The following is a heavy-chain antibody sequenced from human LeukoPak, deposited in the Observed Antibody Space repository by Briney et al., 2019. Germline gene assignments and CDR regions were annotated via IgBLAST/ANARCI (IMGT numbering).Heavy chain of an antibody. CDR2: IKQDGSEK. CDR3: ARDTDYYDSSGYERWFDP. D-gene: IGHD3-22*01. V-gene: IGHV3-7*03. CDR1: GFTFSSYW. J-gene: IGHJ5*02. Sequence: GGSLRLSCAASGFTFSSYWMSWVRQAPGKGLEWVANIKQDGSEKYYVDSVKGRFTISRDNAKNSLYLQMNSLRAEGTAVYYCARDTDYYDSSGYERWFDPWGQGTLVTVSS.